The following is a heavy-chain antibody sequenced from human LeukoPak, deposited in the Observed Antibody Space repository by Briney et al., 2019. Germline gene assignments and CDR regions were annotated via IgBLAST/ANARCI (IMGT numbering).Heavy chain of an antibody. V-gene: IGHV4-4*07. J-gene: IGHJ6*03. CDR1: GSSINSYY. CDR2: IYTSGSS. Sequence: SETLSLTCTVSGSSINSYYWSWIRQPAGKGLEWIGRIYTSGSSNYNPSLKSRVTMSVDTSKNQFSLRLTSVTAADTAVYYCARAAYGDYRYYYFYLDVWGKGTTVTVSS. CDR3: ARAAYGDYRYYYFYLDV. D-gene: IGHD4-17*01.